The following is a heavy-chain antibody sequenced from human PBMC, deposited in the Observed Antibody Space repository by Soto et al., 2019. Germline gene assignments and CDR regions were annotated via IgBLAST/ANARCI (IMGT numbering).Heavy chain of an antibody. CDR1: SYTFTSYG. CDR2: ISTYNGNT. CDR3: ARDSSSWGKLSLDY. J-gene: IGHJ4*02. V-gene: IGHV1-18*01. Sequence: GASVKVSCKASSYTFTSYGISWVRPAPGQGLEWMGWISTYNGNTNYAQKFQGRATMTTDRSTRTTYMELRNLRSDDTAVYYCARDSSSWGKLSLDYWGQGALVTVSS. D-gene: IGHD6-13*01.